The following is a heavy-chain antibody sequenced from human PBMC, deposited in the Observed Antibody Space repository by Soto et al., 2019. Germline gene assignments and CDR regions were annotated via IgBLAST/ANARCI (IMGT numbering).Heavy chain of an antibody. J-gene: IGHJ4*02. CDR2: IYYSGST. V-gene: IGHV4-59*01. D-gene: IGHD2-21*01. CDR1: GGSISSYY. Sequence: SETLSLTCTVSGGSISSYYWSWIRQPPGKGLEWIGYIYYSGSTNYNPSLKSRVTISVDTSKNQFSLKLSSVTAADTAVYYCASIGRINPLLYCGGDCHPRYYFDYWGQGTLVTVSS. CDR3: ASIGRINPLLYCGGDCHPRYYFDY.